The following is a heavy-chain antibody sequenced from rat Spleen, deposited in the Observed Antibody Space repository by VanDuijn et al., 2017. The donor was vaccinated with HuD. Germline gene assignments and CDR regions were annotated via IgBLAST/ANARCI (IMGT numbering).Heavy chain of an antibody. V-gene: IGHV5-29*01. Sequence: EVQLVESDGGLVQPGRSLKLSCAASGFTFSDYYMAWVRQAPTKGLEWVATISHDGSNTYYRDSVKGRFPISRDNGRSTLYLQMDSLRSEDTATYYCARGGYGGYSANWFAYWGQGTLVTVSS. CDR1: GFTFSDYY. D-gene: IGHD1-11*01. J-gene: IGHJ3*01. CDR3: ARGGYGGYSANWFAY. CDR2: ISHDGSNT.